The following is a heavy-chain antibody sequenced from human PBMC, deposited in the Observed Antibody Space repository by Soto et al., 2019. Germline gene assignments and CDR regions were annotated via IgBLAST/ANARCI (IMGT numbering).Heavy chain of an antibody. Sequence: ASVKGYWKASGYTFTSYYMRWVRQAPGQGLEWMGIINPSGGSTSYAQKFQGRVTMTRDTSTSTVYMELSSLRSEDTAVYYCARVTDPTAGYYFDYWGQGTLVTVSS. J-gene: IGHJ4*02. CDR2: INPSGGST. CDR1: GYTFTSYY. V-gene: IGHV1-46*01. D-gene: IGHD6-13*01. CDR3: ARVTDPTAGYYFDY.